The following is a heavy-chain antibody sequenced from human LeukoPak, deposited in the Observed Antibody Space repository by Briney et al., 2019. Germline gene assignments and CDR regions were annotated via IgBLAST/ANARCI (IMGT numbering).Heavy chain of an antibody. J-gene: IGHJ6*02. CDR3: ARHDYYYYGIDF. CDR2: IYYSGST. CDR1: GGSISSYY. Sequence: SETPSLTCTVSGGSISSYYWSWIRQPPGKGLEWIGYIYYSGSTNYNPSLKSRVTISVDTSKNQFSLKLSSVTAADTAVYYCARHDYYYYGIDFWGQGTTVTVSS. V-gene: IGHV4-59*08.